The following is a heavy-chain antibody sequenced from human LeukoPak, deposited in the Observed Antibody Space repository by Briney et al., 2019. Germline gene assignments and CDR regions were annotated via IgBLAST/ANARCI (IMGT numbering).Heavy chain of an antibody. V-gene: IGHV3-23*01. D-gene: IGHD3-22*01. J-gene: IGHJ4*02. CDR1: GFTFSSYW. CDR2: ISGSGGRT. CDR3: AKFGYYYDSSGYY. Sequence: GGSLRLSCAASGFTFSSYWMSWVRQAPGKGLEWVSAISGSGGRTYYADSVKGRFTISRDNSKNTLYLQVNSLRAEDTAVYYCAKFGYYYDSSGYYWGQGTLVTVSS.